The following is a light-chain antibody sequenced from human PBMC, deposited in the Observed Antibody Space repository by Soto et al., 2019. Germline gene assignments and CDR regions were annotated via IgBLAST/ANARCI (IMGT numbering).Light chain of an antibody. J-gene: IGLJ3*02. CDR3: CSYAGSSVGV. V-gene: IGLV2-11*01. Sequence: QSVLTQPRSVSGSPGQSVIISCTGTRSDVGGYKYVSWYQQHPGKAPKLVIYDVSERPSGVPDRFSGSKSGNTASLTISGLQAEDEADYHCCSYAGSSVGVFGGGTKVTVL. CDR1: RSDVGGYKY. CDR2: DVS.